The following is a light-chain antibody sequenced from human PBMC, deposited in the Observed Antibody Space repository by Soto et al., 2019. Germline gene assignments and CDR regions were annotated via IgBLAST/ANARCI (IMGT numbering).Light chain of an antibody. CDR1: QSVSSN. CDR2: GAS. Sequence: EIVMTQSPATLSVSPGERATLSCRASQSVSSNLAWYQQKPGQAPRILIYGASTRATGIPARFSGSGSGTEVALTISCLQSEEFAVYYCQQYNNWPPWTCGQGTKLDIK. CDR3: QQYNNWPPWT. J-gene: IGKJ1*01. V-gene: IGKV3-15*01.